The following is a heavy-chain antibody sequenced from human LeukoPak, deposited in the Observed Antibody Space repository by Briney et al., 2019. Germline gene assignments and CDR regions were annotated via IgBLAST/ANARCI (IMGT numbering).Heavy chain of an antibody. CDR1: EFTFSSYA. CDR3: AKDGGYDYDAFDI. V-gene: IGHV3-23*01. CDR2: ISGSGGST. D-gene: IGHD5-12*01. Sequence: GGSLRLSCAASEFTFSSYAMSWVRQAPGKGLEWVSAISGSGGSTYYADSVKGRFTISRDNSKNTLYLQMNSLRAEDTAIYYCAKDGGYDYDAFDIWGQGTMVSVSS. J-gene: IGHJ3*02.